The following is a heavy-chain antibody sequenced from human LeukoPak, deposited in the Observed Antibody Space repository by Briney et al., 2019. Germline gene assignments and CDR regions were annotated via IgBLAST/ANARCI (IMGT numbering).Heavy chain of an antibody. V-gene: IGHV3-21*01. CDR1: GFTFSSDS. D-gene: IGHD4-23*01. CDR2: ISSSSSYI. Sequence: PGGSLRLSCAASGFTFSSDSMNWVRQAPGKGLELVSSISSSSSYIYYADSVKGRFTISRDNAKNSLYPQMNSLRAEDTAVYYCARSLYGVNYGDAFDIWGQGTMVTVSS. CDR3: ARSLYGVNYGDAFDI. J-gene: IGHJ3*02.